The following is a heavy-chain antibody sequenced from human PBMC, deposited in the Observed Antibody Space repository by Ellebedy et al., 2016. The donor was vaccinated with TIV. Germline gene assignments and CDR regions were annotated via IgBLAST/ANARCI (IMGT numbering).Heavy chain of an antibody. CDR2: LCYDGSNE. V-gene: IGHV3-33*01. D-gene: IGHD1-26*01. CDR3: ARDPGALPGGGLDY. Sequence: PSETLSLTCEASGFKFNMYGMHWVRQAPGKGLEWVAALCYDGSNENYADSVKGRFTISRDNSLYLQMNRLRADDTAVYYCARDPGALPGGGLDYWGQGTLVTVSS. J-gene: IGHJ4*02. CDR1: GFKFNMYG.